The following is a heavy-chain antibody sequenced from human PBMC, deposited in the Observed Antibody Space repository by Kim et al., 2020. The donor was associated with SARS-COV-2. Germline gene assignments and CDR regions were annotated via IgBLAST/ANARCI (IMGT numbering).Heavy chain of an antibody. V-gene: IGHV3-33*01. CDR2: IWYDGSNK. CDR1: GFTFSSYG. Sequence: GGSLRLSCAASGFTFSSYGMHWVRQAPGKGLEWVAVIWYDGSNKYYADSVKGRFTISRDNSKNTLYLQMNSLRAEDTAVYYCARDPRFSIFGVVKGVNYYYGMDVWGQGTTVTVSS. D-gene: IGHD3-3*02. CDR3: ARDPRFSIFGVVKGVNYYYGMDV. J-gene: IGHJ6*02.